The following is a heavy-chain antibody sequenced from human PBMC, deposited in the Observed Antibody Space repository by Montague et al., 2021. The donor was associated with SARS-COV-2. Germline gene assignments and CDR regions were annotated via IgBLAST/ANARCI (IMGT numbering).Heavy chain of an antibody. Sequence: SETLSLTCTVSGGSLNTHYWSWIRKAPGKELEWLGNIFYKGNTXXXVXXWGRVSMSLDTPQNQFSLRLTSLTAADTAVYYCARSISSSGARDNWGQGILVTVS. CDR3: ARSISSSGARDN. CDR1: GGSLNTHY. D-gene: IGHD3-22*01. CDR2: IFYKGNT. V-gene: IGHV4-59*11. J-gene: IGHJ4*02.